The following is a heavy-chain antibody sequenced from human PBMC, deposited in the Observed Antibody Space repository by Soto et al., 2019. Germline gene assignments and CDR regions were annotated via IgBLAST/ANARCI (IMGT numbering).Heavy chain of an antibody. Sequence: SGTLYLTVTVPDDSIKSIRYCWGSIRQPPGKGLEWIGSIYYNGRTYNIPALSSRVSMSIDTSKDQFSLKLKSVTAADTSLYFCARQRNSVVTQAYFDVWGPGSLVTVSS. D-gene: IGHD2-21*02. CDR2: IYYNGRT. V-gene: IGHV4-39*01. J-gene: IGHJ4*02. CDR3: ARQRNSVVTQAYFDV. CDR1: DDSIKSIRYC.